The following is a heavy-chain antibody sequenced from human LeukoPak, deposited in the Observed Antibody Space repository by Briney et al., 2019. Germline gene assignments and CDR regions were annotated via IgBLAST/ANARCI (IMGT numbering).Heavy chain of an antibody. J-gene: IGHJ4*02. V-gene: IGHV3-48*03. Sequence: PGGSLRLSCAASGFTISSDEMNWARQVPGKGLEWISYIPSSGSPIYYADSVKGRFSIPRDTAKNSLYLQMNSLRAEDTAVYYCARGGSSRPLAHWGQGTLVTVSS. CDR2: IPSSGSPI. D-gene: IGHD1-1*01. CDR3: ARGGSSRPLAH. CDR1: GFTISSDE.